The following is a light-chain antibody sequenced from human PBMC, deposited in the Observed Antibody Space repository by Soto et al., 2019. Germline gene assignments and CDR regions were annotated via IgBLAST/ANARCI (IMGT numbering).Light chain of an antibody. CDR1: SSGVSSHNF. J-gene: IGLJ1*01. V-gene: IGLV2-14*01. CDR3: SSYTSGSTTYV. CDR2: DVS. Sequence: QCVLTPPASVAGSPGQSITISCTGTSSGVSSHNFVSWYRQRPDEAPKFIIFDVSNWRSGVSKRCSGSKSGNTASLTISGLQAEDEADYYCSSYTSGSTTYVFGTGTKVTV.